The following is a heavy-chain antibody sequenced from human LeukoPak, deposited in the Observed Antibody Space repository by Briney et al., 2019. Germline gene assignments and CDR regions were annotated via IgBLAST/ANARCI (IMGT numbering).Heavy chain of an antibody. Sequence: SETLSLTCTVSGGSISSGDYYWTWIRQPDGKGLEWIGRIHTTGGTSYNPSLKNRVTISVDTSKNQLSLKLSSVTAADTAVYYCARDRGISAARGVPSWFDPWGQGTLVTVSS. CDR1: GGSISSGDYY. D-gene: IGHD3-10*01. V-gene: IGHV4-61*02. CDR3: ARDRGISAARGVPSWFDP. CDR2: IHTTGGT. J-gene: IGHJ5*02.